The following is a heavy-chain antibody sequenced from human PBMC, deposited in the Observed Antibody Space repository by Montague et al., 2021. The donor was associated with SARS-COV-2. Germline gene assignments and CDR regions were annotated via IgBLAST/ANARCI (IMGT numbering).Heavy chain of an antibody. Sequence: SETLSLTCTVSGGSISSSIDYWGWIRQPPGKGLEWIGSVYESGRTYYNPSLKSRVTISVDTSQNRFSLKLRSATAADTAVYYCGRFRRVSWGADGTGPSDYWGQGTLVTVSS. D-gene: IGHD1-1*01. CDR1: GGSISSSIDY. CDR3: GRFRRVSWGADGTGPSDY. V-gene: IGHV4-39*01. CDR2: VYESGRT. J-gene: IGHJ4*02.